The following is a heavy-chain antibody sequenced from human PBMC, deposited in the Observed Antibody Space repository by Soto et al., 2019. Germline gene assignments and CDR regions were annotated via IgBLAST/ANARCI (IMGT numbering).Heavy chain of an antibody. CDR2: IIPIFGTA. CDR3: ARAKYCSGGSCYPLYYYYGMDV. Sequence: SVKVSCKASGGTFSSYAISWVRQAPGQGLEWMGGIIPIFGTANYAQKFQGRVTITADRSTSTAYMELSSLRSEDTAVCYCARAKYCSGGSCYPLYYYYGMDVWGQGTTVTVSS. D-gene: IGHD2-15*01. CDR1: GGTFSSYA. J-gene: IGHJ6*02. V-gene: IGHV1-69*06.